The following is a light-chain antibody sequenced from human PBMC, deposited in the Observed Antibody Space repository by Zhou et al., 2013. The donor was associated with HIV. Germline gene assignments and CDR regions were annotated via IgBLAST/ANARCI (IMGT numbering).Light chain of an antibody. J-gene: IGLJ2*01. V-gene: IGLV2-8*01. CDR3: GSYAGSSSWI. Sequence: QSALTQPPSASGTPGQSVTISCTGTSSDVGGYNYVAWYQHHPGKAPKIMIYEVTKRPSGVPDRFSGSKSGNTASLTVSGLQAEDEAEYYCGSYAGSSSWIFGEGTKLTVL. CDR2: EVT. CDR1: SSDVGGYNY.